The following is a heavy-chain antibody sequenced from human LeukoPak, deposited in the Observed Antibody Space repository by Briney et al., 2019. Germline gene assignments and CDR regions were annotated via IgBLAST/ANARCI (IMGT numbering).Heavy chain of an antibody. CDR3: ARLHDSTFDY. J-gene: IGHJ4*02. CDR1: GGSISSGGYY. Sequence: SETLSLTCTVSGGSISSGGYYWSWIRQHPGKGLEWIGYIYYSGSTYYNPSPKSRVTISVDTSKNQFSLKLSSVTAADTAVYYCARLHDSTFDYWGQGTLVTVSS. D-gene: IGHD2-21*02. CDR2: IYYSGST. V-gene: IGHV4-31*03.